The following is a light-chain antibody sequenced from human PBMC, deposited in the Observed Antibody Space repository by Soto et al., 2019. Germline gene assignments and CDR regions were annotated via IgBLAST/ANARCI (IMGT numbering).Light chain of an antibody. J-gene: IGKJ2*01. CDR2: DAS. Sequence: DIQTTQSPPTLSASVGDRVTLTCRASQSMSTWLAWYQQKPGKAPKLLISDASSLQSGVPSRFSGSGSGTEFSLTISGLQPDDFATYYCQQYKSYPTFGQGTALEIK. CDR3: QQYKSYPT. V-gene: IGKV1-5*01. CDR1: QSMSTW.